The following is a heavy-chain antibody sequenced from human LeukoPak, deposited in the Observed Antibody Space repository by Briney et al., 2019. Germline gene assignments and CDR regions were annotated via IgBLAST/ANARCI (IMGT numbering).Heavy chain of an antibody. D-gene: IGHD6-6*01. CDR1: GFTFSSYA. V-gene: IGHV3-23*01. CDR3: ANAEDSSSFPY. Sequence: GGSLRLSCAASGFTFSSYAMSWVRQAPGKGLEWVSAISGSGGSTYYADSVKGRFTISRDNSKNTLYLQMNSLRAEDTAVYYCANAEDSSSFPYWGQGTLVTVSS. J-gene: IGHJ4*02. CDR2: ISGSGGST.